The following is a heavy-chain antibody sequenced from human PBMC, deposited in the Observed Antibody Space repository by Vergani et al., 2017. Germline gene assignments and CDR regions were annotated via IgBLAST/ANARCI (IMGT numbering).Heavy chain of an antibody. CDR1: GGSISSGGYY. D-gene: IGHD3-10*01. J-gene: IGHJ4*02. Sequence: QVQLQESGPGLVKPSQTLSLTCTVSGGSISSGGYYWSWIRQHPGKGLEWIGYIYYSGSTNYNPSLKSRISISEDTSKHQFSLKLRAVTAADTAVYYCARGRGVRGEYDSWGQGTLVTVSS. CDR3: ARGRGVRGEYDS. V-gene: IGHV4-31*03. CDR2: IYYSGST.